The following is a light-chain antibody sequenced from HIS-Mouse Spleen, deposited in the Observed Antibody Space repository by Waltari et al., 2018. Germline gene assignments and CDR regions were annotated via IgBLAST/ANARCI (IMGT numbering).Light chain of an antibody. CDR3: SSYAGSNNLGV. J-gene: IGLJ2*01. V-gene: IGLV2-8*01. Sequence: QSALTQPPSATGSPGQSVTISCTGTSSDVGGYNYVSWYQQHPGKAPKLMIYEVSKRPSWVPERVSGSKSGNTASLTVSGLQAEDEADYYCSSYAGSNNLGVFGGGTKLTVL. CDR2: EVS. CDR1: SSDVGGYNY.